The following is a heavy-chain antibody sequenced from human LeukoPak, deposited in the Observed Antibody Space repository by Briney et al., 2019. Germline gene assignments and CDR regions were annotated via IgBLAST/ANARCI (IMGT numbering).Heavy chain of an antibody. V-gene: IGHV3-30*02. CDR3: AKDDAASRRDIKYYYMYV. CDR1: DISFTSFG. J-gene: IGHJ6*03. D-gene: IGHD6-13*01. Sequence: PGGSLRLSCTTYDISFTSFGFYWVRQAPGKGLEWVASIPYDYLGGRKDYYRDSVKGRFTISKDFSKKTVYLQMNSLRIEDTGVYYCAKDDAASRRDIKYYYMYVWGKGTTVTVS. CDR2: IPYDYLGGRKD.